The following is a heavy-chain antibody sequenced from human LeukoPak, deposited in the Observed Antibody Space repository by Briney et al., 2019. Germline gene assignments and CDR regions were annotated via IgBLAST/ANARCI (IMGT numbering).Heavy chain of an antibody. J-gene: IGHJ4*02. V-gene: IGHV3-33*01. CDR1: GFTFSHYG. CDR2: TWNGKNDK. D-gene: IGHD2/OR15-2a*01. CDR3: ARDGCSTTSCFDY. Sequence: PGGSLRLSCATSGFTFSHYGMHWVRQAPGKGLDWVAVTWNGKNDKYYADSVKGRFTISRDDSKNTMYLQMNSLRAVDTAVYYCARDGCSTTSCFDYWGQGALVTVSS.